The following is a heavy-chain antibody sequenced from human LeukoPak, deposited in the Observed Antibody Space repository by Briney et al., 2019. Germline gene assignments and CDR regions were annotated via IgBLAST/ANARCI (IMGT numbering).Heavy chain of an antibody. D-gene: IGHD3-9*01. Sequence: GSSVKVSCKASGGTFSSYTISWVRQAPGQGLEWMGKIIPILGIASYAQKFQGRVTITADKSTSTAYMELSSLRSEDTAVYYCARHDDILTGLHYWGQGTLVTVSS. CDR3: ARHDDILTGLHY. J-gene: IGHJ4*02. V-gene: IGHV1-69*02. CDR2: IIPILGIA. CDR1: GGTFSSYT.